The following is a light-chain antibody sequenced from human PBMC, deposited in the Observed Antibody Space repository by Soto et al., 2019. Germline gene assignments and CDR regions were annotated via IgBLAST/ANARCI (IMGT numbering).Light chain of an antibody. V-gene: IGKV3-20*01. CDR2: AAS. CDR1: QTVSSNY. J-gene: IGKJ1*01. CDR3: QLYGTSPKP. Sequence: EIVLTQSPGTLSLSPGERATLSCRASQTVSSNYLAWYQQKPGQAPRLLIYAASTRATGIPDRFSGSGSGTDFTLPISRLEPEDFAVYYCQLYGTSPKPFGQGTKVDIK.